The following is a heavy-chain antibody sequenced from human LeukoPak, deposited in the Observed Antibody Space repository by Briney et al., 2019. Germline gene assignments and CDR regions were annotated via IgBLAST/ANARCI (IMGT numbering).Heavy chain of an antibody. Sequence: GGSLRLSCAASGFTFSSYGMHWVRQAPGTGLEWVAVIWYDGSNKYYADSVKGRFTISRDNSKNTLYLQMNSLRAEDTAVYYCARLKGVATPFDYWGQGTLVTVSS. CDR1: GFTFSSYG. J-gene: IGHJ4*02. V-gene: IGHV3-33*01. CDR3: ARLKGVATPFDY. CDR2: IWYDGSNK. D-gene: IGHD5-12*01.